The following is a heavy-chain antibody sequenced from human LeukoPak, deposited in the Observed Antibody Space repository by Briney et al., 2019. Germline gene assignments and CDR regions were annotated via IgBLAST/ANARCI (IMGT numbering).Heavy chain of an antibody. CDR1: GFTFSTYS. V-gene: IGHV3-21*01. J-gene: IGHJ4*02. Sequence: GGSLRLSCAASGFTFSTYSMNWVRQAPGKGLEWVSSISSTSSYIYYADSVKGRFTISRDNAKNSVYLHMNSLRAEDTAMYYCATDPSGNDYHWGQGTLVTVSP. CDR3: ATDPSGNDYH. D-gene: IGHD5-12*01. CDR2: ISSTSSYI.